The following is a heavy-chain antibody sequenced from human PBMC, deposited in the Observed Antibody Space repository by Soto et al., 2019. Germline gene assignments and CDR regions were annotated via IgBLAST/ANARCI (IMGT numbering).Heavy chain of an antibody. CDR3: ARDFWRNGVCLDV. CDR2: INSDGSST. D-gene: IGHD2-8*01. J-gene: IGHJ6*02. V-gene: IGHV3-74*01. CDR1: GFTFSNHW. Sequence: AGGSLRLSCAASGFTFSNHWMHWVRQAPGKGLVWVSRINSDGSSTSYADSVKGRFTISRDNAKNTLYLQMNRLRAEDTAVFYCARDFWRNGVCLDVWGQGTTVTVSS.